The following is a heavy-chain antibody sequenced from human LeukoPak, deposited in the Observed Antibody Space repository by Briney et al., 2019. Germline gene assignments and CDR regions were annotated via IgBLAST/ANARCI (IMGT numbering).Heavy chain of an antibody. J-gene: IGHJ6*02. V-gene: IGHV1-2*02. CDR3: ARSGRAVDYYHGMDV. D-gene: IGHD3-10*01. Sequence: ASVTVSCKASGYTFTGYYMHWVRQAPGQGLEWMGWINPNSGGTNYAQKFQGRVTMTRDTSISTAYMELSRLRSDDTAVYYCARSGRAVDYYHGMDVWGQGTTVTVSS. CDR2: INPNSGGT. CDR1: GYTFTGYY.